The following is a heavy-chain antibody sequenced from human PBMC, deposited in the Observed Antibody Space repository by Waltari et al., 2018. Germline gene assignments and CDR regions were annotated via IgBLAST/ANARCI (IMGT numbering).Heavy chain of an antibody. J-gene: IGHJ3*01. V-gene: IGHV3-23*01. Sequence: EVQLLESGGGLVLPGGSLRLSCAASGFSFSNYAMSWVRQAPGKGLEWVSYIRGGGAGTLYADSVKGRFTISRDNSKNTLHLQMNSLRAEDTALYYCAKCSSSWGNDAFDVWGQGTMVAVSS. CDR3: AKCSSSWGNDAFDV. CDR1: GFSFSNYA. D-gene: IGHD6-13*01. CDR2: IRGGGAGT.